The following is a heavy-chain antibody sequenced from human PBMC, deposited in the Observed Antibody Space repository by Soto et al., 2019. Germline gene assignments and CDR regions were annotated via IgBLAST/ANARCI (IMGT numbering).Heavy chain of an antibody. D-gene: IGHD3-10*01. V-gene: IGHV3-48*03. CDR3: ARGFTGRLPNDV. CDR1: GFTFSSYE. Sequence: EVQLVESGGGLVQPGGSLRLSCVASGFTFSSYEMNWVRQAPGKGLEWVSYISTLGDTIFYADSVKGRFTISRDNAKNSLNLQMGSQRAEDTAVYYSARGFTGRLPNDVWGQGTLVTVSS. J-gene: IGHJ4*02. CDR2: ISTLGDTI.